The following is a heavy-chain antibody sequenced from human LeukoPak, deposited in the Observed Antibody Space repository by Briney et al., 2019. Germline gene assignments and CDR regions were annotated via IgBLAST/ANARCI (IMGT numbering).Heavy chain of an antibody. CDR1: GGSISSYY. J-gene: IGHJ6*03. Sequence: SETMSLTCTVSGGSISSYYWSWIRQPPGKGLEWIGYIYYSGYTNYNPSLKSRVTISVDTSKNQFSLKLSSVTAADTAVYYCARTTMVRGTYYMDVWGKGTTVTISS. D-gene: IGHD3-10*01. V-gene: IGHV4-59*01. CDR2: IYYSGYT. CDR3: ARTTMVRGTYYMDV.